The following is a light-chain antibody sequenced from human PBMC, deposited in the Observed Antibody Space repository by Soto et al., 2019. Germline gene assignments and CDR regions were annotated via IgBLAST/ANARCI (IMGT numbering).Light chain of an antibody. CDR1: QSISSS. J-gene: IGKJ1*01. CDR2: DAS. CDR3: QQYNSYWT. Sequence: DIQMTQCPSSLSPSVGDRVTITCRASQSISSSLNWCQQKPGKAPKLLIYDASSLESGVPSRFSGSGSGTEFTLTISSLQPDDFATYYCQQYNSYWTFGQGTKVDIK. V-gene: IGKV1-5*01.